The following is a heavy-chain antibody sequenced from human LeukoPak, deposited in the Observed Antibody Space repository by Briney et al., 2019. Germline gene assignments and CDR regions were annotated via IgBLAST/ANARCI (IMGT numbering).Heavy chain of an antibody. D-gene: IGHD6-13*01. CDR2: ISGSGGST. CDR3: AKDPGAAGSYGMDV. J-gene: IGHJ6*02. CDR1: GFTFSSYD. V-gene: IGHV3-23*01. Sequence: PGGSLRLSCAASGFTFSSYDMSWVRQAPGKGLEWVSAISGSGGSTYYADSVKGRFTISRDNSKNTLYLQMNSLRAEDTAVYYCAKDPGAAGSYGMDVWGQGTTVTVSS.